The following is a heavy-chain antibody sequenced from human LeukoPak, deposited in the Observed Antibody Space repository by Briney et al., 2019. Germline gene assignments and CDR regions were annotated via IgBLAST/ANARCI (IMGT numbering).Heavy chain of an antibody. CDR1: GFTFSSYA. Sequence: GGSLRLSCAASGFTFSSYAMTWVRQAPGKGLKWVSTISGSGSGTYYADSVKGRFTIFRDNAKNTLYLQMNSLRAEETAIYYCARGHVPGSDRHWDYWGQGALVTVSS. J-gene: IGHJ4*02. D-gene: IGHD3-10*01. V-gene: IGHV3-23*01. CDR3: ARGHVPGSDRHWDY. CDR2: ISGSGSGT.